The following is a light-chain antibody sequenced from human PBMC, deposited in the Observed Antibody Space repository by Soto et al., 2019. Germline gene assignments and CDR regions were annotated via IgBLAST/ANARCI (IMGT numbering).Light chain of an antibody. CDR1: SSNIGAGYD. Sequence: QSVLTQPPSVSGAPGQRVTISCTGSSSNIGAGYDVHWYQQLPGTAPKLLIYGNSNRPSGVPDRFSGSKSGTSASLAITGLLPEDEADYYCQSYASSLSGWVFGGGTKVTVL. CDR2: GNS. J-gene: IGLJ3*02. V-gene: IGLV1-40*01. CDR3: QSYASSLSGWV.